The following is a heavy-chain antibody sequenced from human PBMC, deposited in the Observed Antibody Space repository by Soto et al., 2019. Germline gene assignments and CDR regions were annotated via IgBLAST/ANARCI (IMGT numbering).Heavy chain of an antibody. CDR1: GYTFISFG. V-gene: IGHV1-18*01. CDR3: ARDLDDDVWGSYPSPDAFDI. Sequence: QVQLVQSGAEVKKPGASVKVSCKASGYTFISFGISWVRQAPGQGLEWMGWISAYNGNTNYAQKLQGRVTVTTATSTSTAYMELRSMSSDDTAVYYCARDLDDDVWGSYPSPDAFDIWGQGTMVTVSS. CDR2: ISAYNGNT. J-gene: IGHJ3*02. D-gene: IGHD3-16*02.